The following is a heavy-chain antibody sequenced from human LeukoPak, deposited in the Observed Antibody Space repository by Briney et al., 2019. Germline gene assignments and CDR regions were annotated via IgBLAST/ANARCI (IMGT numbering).Heavy chain of an antibody. Sequence: ASVKVSCMSSVYTLTGYYIHRVRPAPGQGVEWMGFINPNSGGTNYTQKLRGRVTMTRDTSISTANMELSRLRSEDTAVYYCASSIVGATIFAYWGQGTMVTVSS. D-gene: IGHD1-26*01. J-gene: IGHJ4*02. V-gene: IGHV1-2*02. CDR2: INPNSGGT. CDR1: VYTLTGYY. CDR3: ASSIVGATIFAY.